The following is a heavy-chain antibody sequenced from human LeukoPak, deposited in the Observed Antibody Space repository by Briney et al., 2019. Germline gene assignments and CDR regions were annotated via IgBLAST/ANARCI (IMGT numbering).Heavy chain of an antibody. J-gene: IGHJ2*01. D-gene: IGHD3-10*01. CDR2: IDPRDSYI. CDR3: ARHFNQYHDSGSYYSNYWYFDL. Sequence: GESLKISCQGSGYSFSNNWISWVCQMPGKGLEWMGRIDPRDSYITYSPSFQGHVTISVDKSITTAYLQWSTLKASDTATYYCARHFNQYHDSGSYYSNYWYFDLWGRGTLVTVSS. V-gene: IGHV5-10-1*01. CDR1: GYSFSNNW.